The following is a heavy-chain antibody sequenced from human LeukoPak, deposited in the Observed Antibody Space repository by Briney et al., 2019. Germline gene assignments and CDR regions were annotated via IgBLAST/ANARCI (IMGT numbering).Heavy chain of an antibody. V-gene: IGHV3-30*18. D-gene: IGHD3-3*01. Sequence: GGSLRLSCAASGFDFNKYAMHWVRQAPGKGLEWVAAISYDRSSEYYTDSVKGRFTISRDNSKNTLYLQMNRLRDEDTALFYCAKEVKDTGYYHLDNWGQGTLVTVSS. CDR3: AKEVKDTGYYHLDN. CDR1: GFDFNKYA. J-gene: IGHJ4*02. CDR2: ISYDRSSE.